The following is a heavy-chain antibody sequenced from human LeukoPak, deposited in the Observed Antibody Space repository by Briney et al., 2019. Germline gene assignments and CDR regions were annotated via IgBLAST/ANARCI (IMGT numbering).Heavy chain of an antibody. V-gene: IGHV1-8*03. D-gene: IGHD6-13*01. Sequence: ASVKVSCKASGYTFTSYDINWVRQATGQGLEWMGWMNPNSGNTGYAQKFQGRVTITRNASISTAYMELSSLRSEDTAVYYCAGAAAGTFYYYMDVWGKGTTVTISS. J-gene: IGHJ6*03. CDR2: MNPNSGNT. CDR3: AGAAAGTFYYYMDV. CDR1: GYTFTSYD.